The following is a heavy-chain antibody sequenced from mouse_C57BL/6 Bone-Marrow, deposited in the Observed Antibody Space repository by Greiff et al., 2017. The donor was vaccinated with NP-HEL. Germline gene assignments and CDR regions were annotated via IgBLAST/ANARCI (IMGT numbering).Heavy chain of an antibody. CDR2: ISDGGSYT. V-gene: IGHV5-4*01. Sequence: EVKLMESGGGLVKPGGSLKLSCAASGFTFSSYAMSWVRQTPEKRLEWVATISDGGSYTYYPDNVKGRFTISRDNAKNNLYLQMSHLKSEDTAMYYCARESTMVTTFDYWGQGTTLTVSS. CDR1: GFTFSSYA. J-gene: IGHJ2*01. D-gene: IGHD2-2*01. CDR3: ARESTMVTTFDY.